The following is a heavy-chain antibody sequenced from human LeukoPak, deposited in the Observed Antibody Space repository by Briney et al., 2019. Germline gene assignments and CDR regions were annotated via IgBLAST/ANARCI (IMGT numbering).Heavy chain of an antibody. CDR2: TYYRSKWYN. Sequence: SQTLSLTWAISGDSVSSNSAAWNWIRQSPSRGLEWLGRTYYRSKWYNDYAVSVKSRITINPDTSKNQLSPQLNSVTPEDTAVYYCAREVAVAGTHDAFDIWGQGTMVTVSS. V-gene: IGHV6-1*01. CDR1: GDSVSSNSAA. D-gene: IGHD6-19*01. J-gene: IGHJ3*02. CDR3: AREVAVAGTHDAFDI.